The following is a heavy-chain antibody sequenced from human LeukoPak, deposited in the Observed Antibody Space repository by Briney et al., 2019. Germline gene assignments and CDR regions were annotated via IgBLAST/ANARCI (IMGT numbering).Heavy chain of an antibody. D-gene: IGHD3-10*01. CDR3: ARVRHPYGPPDQYFDH. CDR1: GFTFYNYA. CDR2: ISGSGGGT. Sequence: GGSLRLSCAASGFTFYNYAMSWVRQAPGKGLEWVSAISGSGGGTYYADSVRGRFTISRDNSKNTLNLQMNSLRAEDTAVYYCARVRHPYGPPDQYFDHWSQGTLVTVSS. J-gene: IGHJ4*02. V-gene: IGHV3-23*01.